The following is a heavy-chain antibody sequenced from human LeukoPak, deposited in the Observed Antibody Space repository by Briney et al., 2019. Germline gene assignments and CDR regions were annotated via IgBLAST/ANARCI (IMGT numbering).Heavy chain of an antibody. CDR1: GFTFSSYS. CDR3: AYGSGSYYNDGYYFDH. D-gene: IGHD3-10*01. V-gene: IGHV3-48*01. J-gene: IGHJ4*02. CDR2: ISSSGTTM. Sequence: GGSLRLSCAASGFTFSSYSMNWVRQAPGKGLEWVSYISSSGTTMYHADSVKGRFTISRDNAKNSLYLQMNSLRAEDTAVYYCAYGSGSYYNDGYYFDHWGQGTLVTVSS.